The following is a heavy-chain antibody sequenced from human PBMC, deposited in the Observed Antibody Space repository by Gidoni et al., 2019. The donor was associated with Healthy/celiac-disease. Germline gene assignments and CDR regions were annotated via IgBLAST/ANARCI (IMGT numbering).Heavy chain of an antibody. CDR1: GYTFTSYA. Sequence: QVQLVQSGAEVKKPGASVKVSCKASGYTFTSYAMHWVRQAPGQRLEWMGWINAGNGNTKYSQKFQGRVTITRDTSASTAYMELSSLRSEDTAVYYCARDRGGVTYYYYYYMDVWGKGTTVTVSS. CDR3: ARDRGGVTYYYYYYMDV. V-gene: IGHV1-3*01. J-gene: IGHJ6*03. CDR2: INAGNGNT. D-gene: IGHD2-8*02.